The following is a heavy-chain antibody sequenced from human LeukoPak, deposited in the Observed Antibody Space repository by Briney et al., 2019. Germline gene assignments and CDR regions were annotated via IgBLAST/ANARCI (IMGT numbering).Heavy chain of an antibody. D-gene: IGHD6-13*01. J-gene: IGHJ4*02. CDR1: GFTFSDYY. CDR2: ITNGRITT. V-gene: IGHV3-11*04. Sequence: GGSPRLSCTASGFTFSDYYMTWIRQAPGMGLEWVAYITNGRITTYYADSVRGRFTISRDNAKNTLYLQMNSLRAEDTAVYYCARGDASSWYMSRSPFDCWGQGTLVTVSS. CDR3: ARGDASSWYMSRSPFDC.